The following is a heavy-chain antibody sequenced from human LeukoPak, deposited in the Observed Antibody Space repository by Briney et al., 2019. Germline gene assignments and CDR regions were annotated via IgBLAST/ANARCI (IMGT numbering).Heavy chain of an antibody. D-gene: IGHD3-10*01. Sequence: ASVKVSCKASGYTFTGYYMHWLRQATGQGLEWMGWMNPNSGNTGYAQKFQGRVTMTRNTSISTAYMELSSLRSEDTAVYYCARGRGFSGYYYYYYMDVWGKGTTVTVSS. J-gene: IGHJ6*03. CDR2: MNPNSGNT. V-gene: IGHV1-8*02. CDR3: ARGRGFSGYYYYYYMDV. CDR1: GYTFTGYY.